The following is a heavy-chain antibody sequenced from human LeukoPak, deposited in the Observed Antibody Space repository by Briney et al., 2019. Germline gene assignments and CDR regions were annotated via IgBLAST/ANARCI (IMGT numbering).Heavy chain of an antibody. V-gene: IGHV1-8*01. J-gene: IGHJ4*02. CDR3: ARGHWTGYSGSYYQQDY. Sequence: ASVKVSCKASGYTFTSYDINWARQATGQGLEWMGWMNPNSGNTGYAQKFQGRVTMTRNTSISTAYMELSSLRSEDTAVYYCARGHWTGYSGSYYQQDYWGQGTLVTVSS. CDR2: MNPNSGNT. CDR1: GYTFTSYD. D-gene: IGHD1-26*01.